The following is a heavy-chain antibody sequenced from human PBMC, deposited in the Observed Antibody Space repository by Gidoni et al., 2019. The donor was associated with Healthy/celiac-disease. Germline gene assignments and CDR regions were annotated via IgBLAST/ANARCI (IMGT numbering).Heavy chain of an antibody. CDR1: GFTFSSYA. CDR3: ARGGSSWLGDWFDP. CDR2: ISSSGSTI. V-gene: IGHV3-48*03. Sequence: EVQLVESGGGLVQPGGSLRLSCAASGFTFSSYAMNWVRQAPGKGLEWVSYISSSGSTIYYADSVKGRCTISRDNAKNSLYLQMNSLRAEDTAVYYCARGGSSWLGDWFDPWGQGTLVTVSS. J-gene: IGHJ5*02. D-gene: IGHD6-13*01.